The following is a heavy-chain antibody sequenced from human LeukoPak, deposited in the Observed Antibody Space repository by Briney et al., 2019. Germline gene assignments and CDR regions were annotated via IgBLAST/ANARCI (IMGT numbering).Heavy chain of an antibody. V-gene: IGHV1-8*01. Sequence: ASVRVSCKASGYTFTTYDTNWVRQVTGQGLEWMGWMNIKSGDRGYAQKFQGRVTMTRDTSINTAYMELSSLRSDDTAVYYCARVVGSIDYWGQGTLVTVSS. CDR1: GYTFTTYD. CDR2: MNIKSGDR. D-gene: IGHD4-11*01. J-gene: IGHJ4*02. CDR3: ARVVGSIDY.